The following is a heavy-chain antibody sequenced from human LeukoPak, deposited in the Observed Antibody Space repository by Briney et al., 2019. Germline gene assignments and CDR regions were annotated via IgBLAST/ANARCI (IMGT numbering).Heavy chain of an antibody. CDR2: ISALNGNP. V-gene: IGHV1-18*01. CDR1: GYTFTNYG. D-gene: IGHD3-22*01. CDR3: TRVDTSAYYYPPDY. Sequence: GASVKVSCKASGYTFTNYGISWVRQAPGQGLEWMRWISALNGNPNYAQNLQGRVTMTTDTSTSTAYMELRSLRSDDTAIYYCTRVDTSAYYYPPDYWGQGTLVTVSS. J-gene: IGHJ4*02.